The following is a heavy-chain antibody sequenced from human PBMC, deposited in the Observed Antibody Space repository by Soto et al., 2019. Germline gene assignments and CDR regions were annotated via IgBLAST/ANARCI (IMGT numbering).Heavy chain of an antibody. J-gene: IGHJ6*02. CDR3: ASQYYDFWSGYYWMGYYYYGMDV. D-gene: IGHD3-3*01. V-gene: IGHV4-61*01. Sequence: SETLSLTCTVSGGSVSSGSYYWSWIRQPPGKGLEWIGYIYYSGSTNYNPSLKSRVTISVDTSKNQFSLKLSSVTAADTAVYYCASQYYDFWSGYYWMGYYYYGMDVWGQGTTVTVSS. CDR1: GGSVSSGSYY. CDR2: IYYSGST.